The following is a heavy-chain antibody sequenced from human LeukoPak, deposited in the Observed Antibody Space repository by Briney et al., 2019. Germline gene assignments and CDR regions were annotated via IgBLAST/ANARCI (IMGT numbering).Heavy chain of an antibody. CDR3: ARGLASGYPPVPLDD. V-gene: IGHV4-34*12. D-gene: IGHD3-3*01. J-gene: IGHJ4*02. CDR2: IIDDGTT. CDR1: GGSLSGYY. Sequence: PSETLSLTCAVFGGSLSGYYWTWIRQPPGKGLEWIGEIIDDGTTKYNSSLKSRVTLSVDTSKNQFSLHLTSVTAADTAVYYCARGLASGYPPVPLDDWGQGTLVIVSS.